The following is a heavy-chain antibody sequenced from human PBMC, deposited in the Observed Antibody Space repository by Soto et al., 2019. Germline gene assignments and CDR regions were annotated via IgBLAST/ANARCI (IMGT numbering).Heavy chain of an antibody. J-gene: IGHJ4*02. CDR2: ISGSGGST. Sequence: GGSLRLSCAASGFTFSSYAMSWVRQAPGKGLEWVSAISGSGGSTYYADSVKGRFTISRDNSKNTLYLQMNSLRAEDTAVYYCAKVPAAAGTLAVRKGPEFDYWGQGTLVTVSS. CDR1: GFTFSSYA. CDR3: AKVPAAAGTLAVRKGPEFDY. V-gene: IGHV3-23*01. D-gene: IGHD6-13*01.